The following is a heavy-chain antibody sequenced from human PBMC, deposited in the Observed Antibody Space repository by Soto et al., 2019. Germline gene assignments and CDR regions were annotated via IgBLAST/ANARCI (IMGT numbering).Heavy chain of an antibody. Sequence: QVQLQESGPGLVKPSETLSLTCSVSGDSISNYYWNWIRQPPGKGLEWIGYIDYSGSTKYNPSLKSRVTISVDTSKIQFSLRLSSVTAADTAVYYCARRKAEEYCSPTSSCLLVFDVWGQGTMVTVSS. CDR1: GDSISNYY. CDR2: IDYSGST. V-gene: IGHV4-59*08. CDR3: ARRKAEEYCSPTSSCLLVFDV. J-gene: IGHJ3*01. D-gene: IGHD2-2*01.